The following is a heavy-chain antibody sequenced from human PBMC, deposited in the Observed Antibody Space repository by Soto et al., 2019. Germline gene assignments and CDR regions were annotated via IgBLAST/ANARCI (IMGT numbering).Heavy chain of an antibody. D-gene: IGHD3-10*01. CDR3: ARAYGSGSYYNPIRYMDV. CDR1: GGSISSYY. Sequence: SETLSLTCTVSGGSISSYYWSWIRQPPGKGLEWIGYIYYSGSTNYNPSLKSRVTISVDTSKNQFSLKLSSVTAADTAVYYCARAYGSGSYYNPIRYMDVWGKGTTVTVSS. V-gene: IGHV4-59*01. CDR2: IYYSGST. J-gene: IGHJ6*03.